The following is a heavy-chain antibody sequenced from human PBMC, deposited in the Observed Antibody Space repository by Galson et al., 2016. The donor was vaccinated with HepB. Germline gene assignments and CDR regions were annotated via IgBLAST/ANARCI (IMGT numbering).Heavy chain of an antibody. CDR1: GFTFSDSA. V-gene: IGHV3-73*01. CDR2: IRSKANSYAT. J-gene: IGHJ3*02. Sequence: SLRLSCAASGFTFSDSAMHWVRQASGKGLEWVGRIRSKANSYATAYGASVKGRFTISRDDSENTAYLQMNSLKAEGTAVYYCTTGEAIVGAAYMRDAFDIWGPGTMVTVSS. CDR3: TTGEAIVGAAYMRDAFDI. D-gene: IGHD2-15*01.